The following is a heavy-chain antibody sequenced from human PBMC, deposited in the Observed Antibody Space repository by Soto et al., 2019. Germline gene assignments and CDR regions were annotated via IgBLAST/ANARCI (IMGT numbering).Heavy chain of an antibody. CDR1: GVSISGGNV. D-gene: IGHD3-10*01. Sequence: QVQLQESGPGLVKPWGTLSLTCAVSGVSISGGNVWSWVRQPPGKGLEWIGEVFDHGSTNYNPSPQRRSTMSVDKSQNDFSLNLTSVTAADTAVYYCARVLSGNREWFDSWGEGILVTVSS. CDR2: VFDHGST. J-gene: IGHJ5*01. CDR3: ARVLSGNREWFDS. V-gene: IGHV4-4*02.